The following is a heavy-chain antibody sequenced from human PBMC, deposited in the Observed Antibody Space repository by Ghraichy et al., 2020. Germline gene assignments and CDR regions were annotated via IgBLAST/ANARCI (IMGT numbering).Heavy chain of an antibody. CDR3: ATDGDCSSTSCYAY. J-gene: IGHJ4*02. CDR1: GYTLTELS. V-gene: IGHV1-24*01. D-gene: IGHD2-2*01. Sequence: ASVKVPCKVSGYTLTELSMNWVRQAPGQGLEWMGGFDPEDGETIYAQKFQGRVTMTEDTSTDTAYMELSSLRSEDTAVYYCATDGDCSSTSCYAYWGQGTLFTVSS. CDR2: FDPEDGET.